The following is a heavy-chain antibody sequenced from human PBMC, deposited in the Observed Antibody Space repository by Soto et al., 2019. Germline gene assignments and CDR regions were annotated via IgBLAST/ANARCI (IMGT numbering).Heavy chain of an antibody. D-gene: IGHD2-8*01. V-gene: IGHV2-5*01. J-gene: IGHJ5*02. CDR1: GVSLNTSGVG. Sequence: SGPTLVNPTLTLTLTCTFSGVSLNTSGVGVGWIRQPPGKALDWLALIYWSDDKPYSPSLKSRLTITKDTSKNQVVLTMTNMDAVGTRTYWSAHTEGDCTNGACYNTWFDPCGQRTLVAGSS. CDR2: IYWSDDK. CDR3: AHTEGDCTNGACYNTWFDP.